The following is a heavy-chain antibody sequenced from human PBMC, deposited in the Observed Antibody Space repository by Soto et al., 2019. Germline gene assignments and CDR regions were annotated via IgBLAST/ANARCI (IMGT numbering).Heavy chain of an antibody. Sequence: LSLTCAASGFTFSSYWMSWVRQAPGKGLEWVANIKQDGSEKYYVDSVKGRFTISRDNAKNSLYLQMNSLRAEDTAVYYCAREYYDFWSGALDAFDIWGQGTMVTVSS. CDR1: GFTFSSYW. CDR2: IKQDGSEK. D-gene: IGHD3-3*01. J-gene: IGHJ3*02. V-gene: IGHV3-7*01. CDR3: AREYYDFWSGALDAFDI.